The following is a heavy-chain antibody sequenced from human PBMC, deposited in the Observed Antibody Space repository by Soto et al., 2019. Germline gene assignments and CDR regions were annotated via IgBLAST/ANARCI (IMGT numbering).Heavy chain of an antibody. J-gene: IGHJ6*02. CDR2: IFDGGNT. V-gene: IGHV4-59*01. CDR3: AADFFGSGSSPAGRFYYGMDV. CDR1: GDYSSNFY. Sequence: PSAALSPTWPLAGDYSSNFYSRWNRQPPGQGLEWIGYIFDGGNTKYNPSLNTRVTISVDTYKNLCSLRLSSVTAADTAVYYCAADFFGSGSSPAGRFYYGMDVWGQGTTVTVSS. D-gene: IGHD3-10*01.